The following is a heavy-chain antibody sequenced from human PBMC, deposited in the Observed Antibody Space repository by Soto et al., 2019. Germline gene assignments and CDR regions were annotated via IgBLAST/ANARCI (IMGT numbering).Heavy chain of an antibody. D-gene: IGHD3-16*02. CDR2: IGTAGDT. CDR1: GFTFSSYD. Sequence: PGGSLRLSCAASGFTFSSYDMHWVRQATGKGLEWVSAIGTAGDTYYPGSVKGRFTVSRENSKNSLYLQMNSLRAEDTAIYYCAKDSHWVIISPTHDYWGHGTLVTVSS. J-gene: IGHJ4*01. V-gene: IGHV3-13*01. CDR3: AKDSHWVIISPTHDY.